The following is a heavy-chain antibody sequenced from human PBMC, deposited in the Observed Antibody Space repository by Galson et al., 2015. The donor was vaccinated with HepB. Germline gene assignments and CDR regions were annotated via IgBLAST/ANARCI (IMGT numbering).Heavy chain of an antibody. J-gene: IGHJ6*02. Sequence: SLRLSCAASGFTFSSYSMNWVRQAPGKGLEWVSSVSSTSTYIYYEDSVKGRFTISRDNAKNSLYLQMNSLRAEDTAVYYCARERSPTPIPYYSYAMDVWGQGTTVTVSS. CDR1: GFTFSSYS. CDR3: ARERSPTPIPYYSYAMDV. V-gene: IGHV3-21*01. CDR2: VSSTSTYI. D-gene: IGHD2-21*01.